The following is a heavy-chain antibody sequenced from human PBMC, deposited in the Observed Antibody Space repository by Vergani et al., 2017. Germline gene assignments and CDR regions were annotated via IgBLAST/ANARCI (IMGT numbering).Heavy chain of an antibody. V-gene: IGHV4-39*01. CDR3: AIHDYALEGWFDP. CDR2: IYYSGDT. J-gene: IGHJ5*02. Sequence: QLQESGPGLLKPSETLSLTCTVSGGSIKSGVYYWAWVRQSPGKGLEWIATIYYSGDTYYNPSLKSRVTISIDTSKNQFFLKLTSVTAADTALYYCAIHDYALEGWFDPWGQGTLVTVSS. D-gene: IGHD4-17*01. CDR1: GGSIKSGVYY.